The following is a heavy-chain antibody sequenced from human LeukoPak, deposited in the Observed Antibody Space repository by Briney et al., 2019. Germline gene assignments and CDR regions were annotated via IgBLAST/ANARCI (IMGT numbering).Heavy chain of an antibody. V-gene: IGHV3-74*01. J-gene: IGHJ4*02. D-gene: IGHD4-17*01. CDR1: GFTFSSYW. Sequence: GGSLRLSCAASGFTFSSYWMHWVRQAPGRGLVWVSRINSDGSSTSYADSAKGRFTISRDNSKNTLYLQMNSLRAEDTAVYYCAKGTTALDYGDYESILNYFDYWGQGTLVTVSS. CDR3: AKGTTALDYGDYESILNYFDY. CDR2: INSDGSST.